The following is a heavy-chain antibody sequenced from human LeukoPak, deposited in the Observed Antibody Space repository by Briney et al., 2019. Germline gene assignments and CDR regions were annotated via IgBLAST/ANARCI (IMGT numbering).Heavy chain of an antibody. Sequence: PSETLSLTCTVSGGSISSGSYYWSWIRQPAGKGLEWIGRIYTSGSTNYNPSLKSRVTISVDTSKNQFSLKLSSVTAADTAVYYCARLEWLSEYYYYYYIDVWGKGTTITVSS. CDR1: GGSISSGSYY. V-gene: IGHV4-61*02. D-gene: IGHD3-3*01. J-gene: IGHJ6*03. CDR2: IYTSGST. CDR3: ARLEWLSEYYYYYYIDV.